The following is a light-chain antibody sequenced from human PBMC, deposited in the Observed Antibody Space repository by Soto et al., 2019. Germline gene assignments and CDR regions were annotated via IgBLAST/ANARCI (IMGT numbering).Light chain of an antibody. CDR1: QSVSSN. Sequence: EIVFTQSPGTLSVSPGERATLSCRASQSVSSNLAWYQQKPGQAPRLLIYAASTRATGIPARFSGSGSGTEFTLTISSLQSEDFAVYYCQQYNNWPVFGQGAKVDIK. J-gene: IGKJ1*01. V-gene: IGKV3-15*01. CDR3: QQYNNWPV. CDR2: AAS.